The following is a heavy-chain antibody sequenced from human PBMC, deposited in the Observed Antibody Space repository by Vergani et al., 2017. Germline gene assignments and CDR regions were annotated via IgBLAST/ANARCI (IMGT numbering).Heavy chain of an antibody. CDR2: IKQDGSEK. V-gene: IGHV3-7*03. CDR3: ARAIASDY. D-gene: IGHD6-13*01. J-gene: IGHJ4*02. CDR1: GFTFSSYW. Sequence: EVQLVESGGGLVKPGGSLRLSCAAFGFTFSSYWMSWVRQTPGKGLEWVANIKQDGSEKYYLDSVKGRFTISRDNAKNSLYLQMNSLRAEDTALYYCARAIASDYWGQGTLVTVSS.